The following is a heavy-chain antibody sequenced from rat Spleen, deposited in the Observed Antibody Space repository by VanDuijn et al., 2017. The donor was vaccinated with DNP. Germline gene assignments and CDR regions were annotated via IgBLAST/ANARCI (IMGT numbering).Heavy chain of an antibody. CDR2: ITYDGGNT. CDR1: GFTFSNYG. CDR3: TRPKNGGYEGWFAY. D-gene: IGHD1-11*01. J-gene: IGHJ3*01. Sequence: EVQLVESGGGLEQPGRSLKLSCAASGFTFSNYGMAWVRQAPKKGLEWVATITYDGGNTYYRDSVKGRFTISRDNAKSSLYLQMDSLRSEDTATYYCTRPKNGGYEGWFAYWGQGTLVTVSS. V-gene: IGHV5-29*01.